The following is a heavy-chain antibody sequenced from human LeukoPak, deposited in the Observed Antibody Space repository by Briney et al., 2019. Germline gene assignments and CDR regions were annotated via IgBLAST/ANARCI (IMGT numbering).Heavy chain of an antibody. J-gene: IGHJ4*02. D-gene: IGHD5-12*01. CDR3: ARDPGGFGGYDWCY. Sequence: SETLSLTCTVSGGSISSGGYYWSWIRQHPGKGLEWIGYIYYSGSTYYNPSLKSRVTISVDTSKNQFSLKLNSVTAAGTAVYYCARDPGGFGGYDWCYWGQGTLVTVSS. CDR2: IYYSGST. CDR1: GGSISSGGYY. V-gene: IGHV4-31*03.